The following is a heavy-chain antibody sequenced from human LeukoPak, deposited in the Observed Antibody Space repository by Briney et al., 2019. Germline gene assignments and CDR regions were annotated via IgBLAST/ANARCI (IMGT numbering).Heavy chain of an antibody. J-gene: IGHJ4*02. CDR3: ATETNGRHYDY. V-gene: IGHV3-21*06. CDR2: IGPTGSDR. D-gene: IGHD1-14*01. CDR1: GLTFSISG. Sequence: GGSLRLSCTASGLTFSISGFNWVRQAPGKGREWVASIGPTGSDRYHADSIKGRFTISRDNANNFLYLQMNSLRAEDTAVYYCATETNGRHYDYWGQGTLLTVSS.